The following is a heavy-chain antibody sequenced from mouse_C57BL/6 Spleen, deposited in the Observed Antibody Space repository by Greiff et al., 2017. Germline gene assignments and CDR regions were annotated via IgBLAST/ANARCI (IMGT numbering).Heavy chain of an antibody. V-gene: IGHV1-15*01. CDR2: IDPETGGT. D-gene: IGHD1-1*01. CDR1: GYTFTDYE. Sequence: QVQLKESGAELVRPGASVKLSCKASGYTFTDYEMHWVKQTPVHGLEWIGAIDPETGGTASNQKFKGKATLTADKTSSTAFMELHSQTSEDSAVYYCTRDYGNSAWFAYWGQGTLVTVSA. J-gene: IGHJ3*01. CDR3: TRDYGNSAWFAY.